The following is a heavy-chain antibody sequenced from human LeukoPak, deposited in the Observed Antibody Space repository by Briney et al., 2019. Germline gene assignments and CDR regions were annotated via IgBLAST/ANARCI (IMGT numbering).Heavy chain of an antibody. CDR2: ITISSSHR. CDR3: ARDATSGYLNFDY. D-gene: IGHD5-12*01. V-gene: IGHV3-21*01. CDR1: GFTFSRYS. Sequence: PGGSLRLSCAASGFTFSRYSMNWVRQAPGKGLVWVSFITISSSHRYYADSVKGRFTISRDNAKNSLYLQMNSLRAEDTAVYYCARDATSGYLNFDYWGQGTLVTVSS. J-gene: IGHJ4*02.